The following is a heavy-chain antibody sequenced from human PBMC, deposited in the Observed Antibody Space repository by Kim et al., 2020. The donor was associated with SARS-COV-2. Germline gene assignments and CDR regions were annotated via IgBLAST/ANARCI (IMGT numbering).Heavy chain of an antibody. CDR1: GDSLSSDY. Sequence: SETLSLTCTVSGDSLSSDYWSWNRQPAGKGLEWIGRIYTSGRTNYNPSLQSRVTMSVDMSKNQFSLKLSSVTAADTAVNYCAGALGHCGQGNLVNVPS. V-gene: IGHV4-4*07. J-gene: IGHJ4*02. CDR2: IYTSGRT. CDR3: AGALGH. D-gene: IGHD2-15*01.